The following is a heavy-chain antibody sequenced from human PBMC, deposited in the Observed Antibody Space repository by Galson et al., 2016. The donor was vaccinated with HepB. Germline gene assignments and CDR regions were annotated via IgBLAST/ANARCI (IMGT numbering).Heavy chain of an antibody. CDR2: IITGNGNT. V-gene: IGHV1-3*04. D-gene: IGHD5-24*01. CDR1: GGTFSIYA. Sequence: SVKVSCKASGGTFSIYAISWVRQAPGQRLEWVGWIITGNGNTKYSQKFQGRVTLTRDTSASTAYMELSSLRSEDTAAYYCVRRGDGYKYDYWGQGTLVTVSS. CDR3: VRRGDGYKYDY. J-gene: IGHJ4*02.